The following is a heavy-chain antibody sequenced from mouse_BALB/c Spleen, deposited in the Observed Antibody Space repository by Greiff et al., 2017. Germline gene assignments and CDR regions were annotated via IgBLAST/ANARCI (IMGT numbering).Heavy chain of an antibody. CDR1: GDSITSGY. Sequence: EVHLVESGPSLVKPSQTLSLSCSVTGDSITSGYWNWIRKFPGNKLEYMGYISYSGSTYYNPSLKSRISITRDTSKDQYYLQLNTVTTEDTATYYCARYREPYYLDYWGQGTTLTVSS. V-gene: IGHV3-8*02. J-gene: IGHJ2*01. D-gene: IGHD3-3*01. CDR2: ISYSGST. CDR3: ARYREPYYLDY.